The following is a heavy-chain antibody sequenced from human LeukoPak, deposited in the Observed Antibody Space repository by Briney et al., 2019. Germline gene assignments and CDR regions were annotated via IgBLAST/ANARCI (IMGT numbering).Heavy chain of an antibody. V-gene: IGHV3-30*14. Sequence: GGSLRLSCAASGFTFSNYAVLWVRQAPGKGLEWVAVRSYDGNTQYYADSVKGRFTISRDNSKNTLYLQMNSLRADDTAVYYCARDLYCTTTSCYPWGAFDIWGQGTLVTVSS. CDR1: GFTFSNYA. CDR2: RSYDGNTQ. D-gene: IGHD2-2*01. J-gene: IGHJ3*02. CDR3: ARDLYCTTTSCYPWGAFDI.